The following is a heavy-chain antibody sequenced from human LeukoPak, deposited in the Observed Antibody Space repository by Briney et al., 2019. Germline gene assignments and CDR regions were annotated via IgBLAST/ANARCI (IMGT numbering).Heavy chain of an antibody. CDR1: GFTFSSNS. J-gene: IGHJ4*02. CDR3: ARDHYGSGTTFDY. D-gene: IGHD3-10*01. CDR2: ISTSGSTI. Sequence: GGPLRLSCAASGFTFSSNSMNWVRQAPGKGLEWVSYISTSGSTIYYADSVKGRFTISRDNAKNSLYLQMNSLRDEDTAVYYCARDHYGSGTTFDYWGQGTLGTVSS. V-gene: IGHV3-48*02.